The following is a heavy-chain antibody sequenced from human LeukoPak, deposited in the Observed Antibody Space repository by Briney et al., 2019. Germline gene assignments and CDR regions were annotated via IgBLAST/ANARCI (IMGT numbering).Heavy chain of an antibody. J-gene: IGHJ4*02. CDR2: ISGSGGIT. CDR3: AKHRLIMVVSSADY. D-gene: IGHD2-15*01. V-gene: IGHV3-23*01. CDR1: GITFSSYA. Sequence: GGSLRLSCAASGITFSSYAMSWVRQAPEKGLEWVSGISGSGGITYYAGSVKGRFTVSRDNSNNTLYLQMNSLRAEDTAVYYCAKHRLIMVVSSADYWGQGALVIVSS.